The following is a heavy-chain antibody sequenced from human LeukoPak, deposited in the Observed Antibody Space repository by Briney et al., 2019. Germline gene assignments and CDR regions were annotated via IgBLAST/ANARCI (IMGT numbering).Heavy chain of an antibody. D-gene: IGHD2-15*01. Sequence: GGSLRLSCAASGFNLSSYEMNWVRQAPGKGLEWVSYISSSGSIIYYADSVKGRFTISGDNAKNSLYLQMNSLRAEDTAVYYCVLSWSYDMDVWGQGTTGIVSS. J-gene: IGHJ6*02. CDR1: GFNLSSYE. CDR2: ISSSGSII. V-gene: IGHV3-48*03. CDR3: VLSWSYDMDV.